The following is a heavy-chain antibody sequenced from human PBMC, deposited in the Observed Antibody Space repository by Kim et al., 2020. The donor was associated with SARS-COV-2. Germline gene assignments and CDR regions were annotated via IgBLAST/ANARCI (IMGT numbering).Heavy chain of an antibody. CDR1: GFTFSSYA. Sequence: GGSLRLSCAASGFTFSSYAMSWVRQAPGKGLEWVSAISGSGGSTYYADSVKGRFTISRDNSKNTLYLQMNSLRAEDTAVYYCAKDAPPSTVVTPNYFDYWGQGTLVTVSS. D-gene: IGHD4-17*01. CDR2: ISGSGGST. CDR3: AKDAPPSTVVTPNYFDY. V-gene: IGHV3-23*01. J-gene: IGHJ4*02.